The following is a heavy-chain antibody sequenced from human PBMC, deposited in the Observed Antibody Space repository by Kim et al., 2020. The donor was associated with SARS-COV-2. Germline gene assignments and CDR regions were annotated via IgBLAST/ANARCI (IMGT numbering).Heavy chain of an antibody. J-gene: IGHJ4*02. Sequence: ASVKVSCKASGYSFTDYGITWVRQAPGQGLEWMGWINTETGTPTYAQDFTGRFVFSLDTSVSTSHLQINSLRTDDTAVYYCGRAIPHQSESGYSYRYPRHSDSWGQGTLVTVSS. D-gene: IGHD5-18*01. CDR2: INTETGTP. CDR1: GYSFTDYG. CDR3: GRAIPHQSESGYSYRYPRHSDS. V-gene: IGHV7-4-1*02.